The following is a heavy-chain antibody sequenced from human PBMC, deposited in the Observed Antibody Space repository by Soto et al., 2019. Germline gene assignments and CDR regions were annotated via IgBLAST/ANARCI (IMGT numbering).Heavy chain of an antibody. CDR2: INDDGIST. Sequence: GGSLRLSCAASGFTFSMYWMHWVRQVPGKGPEWVSRINDDGISTNYADSVKGRFTISRDNAKNTLYLQMNALRVEDTAVYYCTRGPRSTSTGKGAVWGQGNLVAVSS. D-gene: IGHD1-1*01. CDR3: TRGPRSTSTGKGAV. J-gene: IGHJ4*02. V-gene: IGHV3-74*01. CDR1: GFTFSMYW.